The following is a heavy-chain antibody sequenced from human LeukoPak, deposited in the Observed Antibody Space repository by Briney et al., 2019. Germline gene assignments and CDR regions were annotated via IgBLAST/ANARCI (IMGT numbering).Heavy chain of an antibody. CDR3: ARDRGAAAGTLDY. Sequence: SETLSLTCTVSGYSISSGYYWGWIRQPPGMGLEWIGSVYHRVSTDYNPSLKSRVTISLDTSKNQFSLKLRSVTATDTAVYYCARDRGAAAGTLDYWGQGTLVTVSS. D-gene: IGHD6-13*01. V-gene: IGHV4-38-2*02. J-gene: IGHJ4*02. CDR1: GYSISSGYY. CDR2: VYHRVST.